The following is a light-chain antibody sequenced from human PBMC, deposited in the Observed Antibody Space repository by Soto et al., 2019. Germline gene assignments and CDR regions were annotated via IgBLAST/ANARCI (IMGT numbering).Light chain of an antibody. J-gene: IGKJ1*01. CDR3: QQHESYPRT. CDR2: TAS. V-gene: IGKV1-5*03. Sequence: DIQMTQSPSTLSASVGDRVTITCRASQSINTWLAWYQQKPGKAPRLLIYTASSLESGVPSRFSGSGSGTEFTLTISSLQTDDFATYYCQQHESYPRTFGQGTKVEIK. CDR1: QSINTW.